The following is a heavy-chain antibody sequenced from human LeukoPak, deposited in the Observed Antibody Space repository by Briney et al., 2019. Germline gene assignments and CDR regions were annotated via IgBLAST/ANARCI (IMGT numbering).Heavy chain of an antibody. D-gene: IGHD3-16*02. CDR3: ARDPTPSYRYFDY. Sequence: GGSLRLSCAASGFTFSSYAMHWVRQAPGKGLEWVAVISYDGSNKYYADSVKGRFTISRDNSKNTLYLQMNSPRAEDTAVYYCARDPTPSYRYFDYWGQGTLVTVSS. CDR1: GFTFSSYA. J-gene: IGHJ4*02. V-gene: IGHV3-30-3*01. CDR2: ISYDGSNK.